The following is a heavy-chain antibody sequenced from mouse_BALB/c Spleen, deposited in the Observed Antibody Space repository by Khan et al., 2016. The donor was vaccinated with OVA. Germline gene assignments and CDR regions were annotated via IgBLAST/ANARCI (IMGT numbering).Heavy chain of an antibody. CDR3: ARRGLRWDLDY. V-gene: IGHV1-7*01. CDR1: GYTFINYW. CDR2: INPSTGYT. J-gene: IGHJ2*01. D-gene: IGHD1-1*01. Sequence: QVQLQQSGAELAKPGASVKMSCKASGYTFINYWILWVKQRPGQGLEWIGYINPSTGYTEYNQNFKDKATLTADKSSSTAYMQLSSLTSEDSAVYYCARRGLRWDLDYWGQGTTLTVSS.